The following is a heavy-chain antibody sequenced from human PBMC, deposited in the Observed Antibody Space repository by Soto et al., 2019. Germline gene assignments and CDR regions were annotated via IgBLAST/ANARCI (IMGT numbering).Heavy chain of an antibody. CDR1: GGSVGTNY. CDR2: SYHTGST. D-gene: IGHD3-10*01. J-gene: IGHJ5*02. CDR3: ATDSAGRGPFDP. V-gene: IGHV4-59*02. Sequence: QVHLQESGPRLVRPSGPLSLSCTISGGSVGTNYWSWIRQAPGKGLEWIGYSYHTGSTKYNPSLKSRSTISVDTSKNQFSLTLNSAAAADTAFYYCATDSAGRGPFDPWGQGLLVTVSS.